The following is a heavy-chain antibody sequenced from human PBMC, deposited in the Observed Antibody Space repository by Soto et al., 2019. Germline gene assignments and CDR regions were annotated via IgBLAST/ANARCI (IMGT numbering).Heavy chain of an antibody. V-gene: IGHV4-61*01. CDR3: ARVGYDILTGYPHFDY. D-gene: IGHD3-9*01. Sequence: SESLSLTCTVAGASVVSGSYYWSWIRQPAGKGLECIRYIYYSGRTNYNPSLKSRVTISVDTSKNKFSLKLSSVTAADTAVYYCARVGYDILTGYPHFDYWGQGTLVTVSS. J-gene: IGHJ4*02. CDR2: IYYSGRT. CDR1: GASVVSGSYY.